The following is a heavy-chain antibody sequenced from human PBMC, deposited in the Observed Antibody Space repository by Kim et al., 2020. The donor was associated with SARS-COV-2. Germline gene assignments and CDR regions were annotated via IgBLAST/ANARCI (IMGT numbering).Heavy chain of an antibody. CDR1: GFTVSSNY. D-gene: IGHD3-9*01. V-gene: IGHV3-66*01. CDR3: ARERGLGGYDILTGSDAFDI. J-gene: IGHJ3*02. CDR2: IYSGGST. Sequence: GGSLRLSCAASGFTVSSNYMSWVLQAPGKGLEWVSVIYSGGSTYYADSVKGRFTISRDNSKNTLYLQMNSLRAEDTAVYYCARERGLGGYDILTGSDAFDIWGQGTMVTVSS.